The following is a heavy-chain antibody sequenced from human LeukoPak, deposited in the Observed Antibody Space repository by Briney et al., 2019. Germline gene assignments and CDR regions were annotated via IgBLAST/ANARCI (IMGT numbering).Heavy chain of an antibody. J-gene: IGHJ4*02. CDR2: LSGSGGST. CDR3: AKTVRITMVRGVITPPYFDY. V-gene: IGHV3-23*01. D-gene: IGHD3-10*01. CDR1: GFTFSSYA. Sequence: GGSLRLSCAASGFTFSSYAMSWVRQAPGKGLEWVSALSGSGGSTYYADSVKGRFTISRDNSKNTLYLQMNSLRAEDTAVYYCAKTVRITMVRGVITPPYFDYWGQGTLVTVPS.